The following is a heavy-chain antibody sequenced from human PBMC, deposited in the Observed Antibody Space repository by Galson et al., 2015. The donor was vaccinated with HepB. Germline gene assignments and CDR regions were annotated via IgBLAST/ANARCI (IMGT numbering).Heavy chain of an antibody. CDR2: IIPIFHTP. Sequence: SVKVSCKASGGTFSTYIITWVRQAPGQGLEWMGGIIPIFHTPNYAQKFRGGVTITADQSASTAYMEMSSLTSEDTAVFYCASEDSRFRSPSYWGQGTLVTVSS. CDR1: GGTFSTYI. V-gene: IGHV1-69*13. J-gene: IGHJ4*02. CDR3: ASEDSRFRSPSY. D-gene: IGHD3-10*01.